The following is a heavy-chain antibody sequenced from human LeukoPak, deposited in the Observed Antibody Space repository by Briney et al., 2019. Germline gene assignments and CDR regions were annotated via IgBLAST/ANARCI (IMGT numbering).Heavy chain of an antibody. Sequence: SQTLSLTCAISGDSVSSNSAACNWIRQSPSRGLEWLGRTYYRSKWYNDYAVSVKSRITINPDTSKNQFSLQLNSVTPEDTAVYYCARNVDFWSGYSYYFDYWGQGTLVTVSS. CDR2: TYYRSKWYN. J-gene: IGHJ4*02. V-gene: IGHV6-1*01. CDR1: GDSVSSNSAA. D-gene: IGHD3-3*01. CDR3: ARNVDFWSGYSYYFDY.